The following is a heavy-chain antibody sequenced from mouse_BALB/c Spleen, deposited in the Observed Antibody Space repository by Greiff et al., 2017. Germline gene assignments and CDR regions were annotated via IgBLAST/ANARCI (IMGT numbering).Heavy chain of an antibody. Sequence: QVQLQQSGAELARPGASVKLSCKASGYTFTDYYINWVKQRTGQGLEWIGEIYPGSGNTYYNEKFKGKATLTADKSSSTAYMQLSSLTSEDSAVYFCASREYGSRMVHYAMDYWGQGTSVTVSS. J-gene: IGHJ4*01. CDR1: GYTFTDYY. CDR3: ASREYGSRMVHYAMDY. D-gene: IGHD1-1*01. CDR2: IYPGSGNT. V-gene: IGHV1-77*01.